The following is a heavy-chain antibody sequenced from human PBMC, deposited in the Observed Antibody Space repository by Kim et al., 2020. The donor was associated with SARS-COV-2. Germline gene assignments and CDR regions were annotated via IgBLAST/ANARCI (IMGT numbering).Heavy chain of an antibody. CDR3: ARDTYGDYILDS. CDR2: VSSTGSSK. CDR1: GFTFSSYS. V-gene: IGHV3-48*04. D-gene: IGHD4-17*01. Sequence: GGSLRLSCAASGFTFSSYSMNWVRQAPGKGLEWVSYVSSTGSSKYYADSVEGRFTISRDIAKNSVYLQMNGLRAEDTAMYFCARDTYGDYILDSWGQGTLVTVSS. J-gene: IGHJ4*02.